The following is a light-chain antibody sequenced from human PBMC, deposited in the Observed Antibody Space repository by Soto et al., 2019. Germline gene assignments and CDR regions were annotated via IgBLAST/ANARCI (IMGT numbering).Light chain of an antibody. V-gene: IGKV1-5*01. CDR3: QQFAISTT. CDR1: HNIERW. Sequence: IQMTQSPSTLSASLCDRFTITCRASHNIERWMAWYQQKPGKAPSLLIFDASTLHSGVPSRFSGSGSGTDFTLTISSLQPDDFATYYCQQFAISTTFGQGTKVDI. J-gene: IGKJ1*01. CDR2: DAS.